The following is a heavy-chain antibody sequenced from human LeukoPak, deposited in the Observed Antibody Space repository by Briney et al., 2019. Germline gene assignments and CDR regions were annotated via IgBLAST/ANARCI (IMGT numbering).Heavy chain of an antibody. D-gene: IGHD6-13*01. J-gene: IGHJ4*02. CDR2: ISGSGGST. V-gene: IGHV3-23*01. CDR1: GFTFSSYA. Sequence: GGSLRLSCAASGFTFSSYAMSWVRQAPGKGLDWVSAISGSGGSTYYADSVKGRFTISRDNSKNTLYLQMNSLRAEDTAVYYCAKGVGAAAGTGGYYFDYWGQGTLVTVSS. CDR3: AKGVGAAAGTGGYYFDY.